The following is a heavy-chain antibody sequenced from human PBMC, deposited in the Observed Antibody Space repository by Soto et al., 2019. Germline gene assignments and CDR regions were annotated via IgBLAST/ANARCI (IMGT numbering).Heavy chain of an antibody. Sequence: PSETRSLTWAVYGGSFSCYYWSWIRQPPGKGLEWIGEINHSGSTNYNPSLKSRVTISVDTSKNQFSLKLSSVTAADTAVYYCARGRYYDFWSGPRSSGGWFDPWGQGTLVTVSS. CDR3: ARGRYYDFWSGPRSSGGWFDP. J-gene: IGHJ5*02. V-gene: IGHV4-34*01. CDR2: INHSGST. D-gene: IGHD3-3*01. CDR1: GGSFSCYY.